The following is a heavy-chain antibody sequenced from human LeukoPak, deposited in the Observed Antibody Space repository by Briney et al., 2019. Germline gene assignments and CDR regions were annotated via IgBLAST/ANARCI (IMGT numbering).Heavy chain of an antibody. CDR1: GGSISSGDYY. CDR2: IYYSGST. J-gene: IGHJ4*02. V-gene: IGHV4-30-4*08. D-gene: IGHD2-2*02. CDR3: ARGPRYCSSTSCYRPYYFDY. Sequence: SETLSLTCTVSGGSISSGDYYWSWIRQPPGKGLEWIAYIYYSGSTYYNPSLKSRVTISVDTSKNQFSLKLSSVTAADTAVYYCARGPRYCSSTSCYRPYYFDYWGQGTLVTVSS.